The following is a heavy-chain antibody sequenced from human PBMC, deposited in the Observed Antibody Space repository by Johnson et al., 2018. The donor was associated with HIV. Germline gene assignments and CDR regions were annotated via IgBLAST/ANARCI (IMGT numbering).Heavy chain of an antibody. CDR3: ARDSSNSFRFEMYAFDI. CDR1: GFTFSGSA. Sequence: VQLVESGGGVVEPGRSLRLSCAASGFTFSGSAMHWVRQASGKGLEWVGRIRSKANSYADSVQGRFNISRDNSKNTLYLQMNSLRPEDTAVYYCARDSSNSFRFEMYAFDIWGQGTMVTVSS. D-gene: IGHD6-6*01. CDR2: IRSKANSY. V-gene: IGHV3-73*01. J-gene: IGHJ3*02.